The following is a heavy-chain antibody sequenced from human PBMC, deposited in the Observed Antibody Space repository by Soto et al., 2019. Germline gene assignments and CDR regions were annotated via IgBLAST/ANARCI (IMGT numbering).Heavy chain of an antibody. Sequence: PGESLKISCKGSGYTFTSYWIGWVRQMPGKGLEWMGLIYPADSDTRYSPAFQGRVTISADKSISTAYLQWSSLKASDTAMYYCARPNDAFDIWGQGTXVTVSS. CDR3: ARPNDAFDI. V-gene: IGHV5-51*01. CDR2: IYPADSDT. J-gene: IGHJ3*02. CDR1: GYTFTSYW.